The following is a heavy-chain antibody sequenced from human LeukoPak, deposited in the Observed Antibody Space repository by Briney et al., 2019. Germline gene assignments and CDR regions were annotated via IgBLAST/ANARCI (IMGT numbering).Heavy chain of an antibody. CDR2: ITYDGSNK. CDR3: ARDPYYYGSGSYYSRPGRGSYFDY. V-gene: IGHV3-30-3*01. J-gene: IGHJ4*02. Sequence: GGSLRLSCAASGFTFSSYAMHWVRQAPGKGLEWVGVITYDGSNKYYAYSVNGRFTISRDNSKNTLYLQMNSLRAEDTAVYYCARDPYYYGSGSYYSRPGRGSYFDYWGQGTLVTVSS. CDR1: GFTFSSYA. D-gene: IGHD3-10*01.